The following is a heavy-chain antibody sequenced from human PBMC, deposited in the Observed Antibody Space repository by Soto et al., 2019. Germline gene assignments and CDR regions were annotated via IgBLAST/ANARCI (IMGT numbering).Heavy chain of an antibody. D-gene: IGHD5-12*01. Sequence: GASVKVSCKASGYTFTGYYMHWVRQAPGQGLEWMGWINPNSGGTNYAQKFQGRVTMTRDTSISTAYMELSRLRSDDTAVYYCAREGRGGGFDWRYYGMDVWGQGTTVTVSS. V-gene: IGHV1-2*02. CDR1: GYTFTGYY. J-gene: IGHJ6*02. CDR2: INPNSGGT. CDR3: AREGRGGGFDWRYYGMDV.